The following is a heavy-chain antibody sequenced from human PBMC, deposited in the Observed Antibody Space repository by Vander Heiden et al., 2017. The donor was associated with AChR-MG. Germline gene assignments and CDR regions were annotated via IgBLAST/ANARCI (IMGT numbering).Heavy chain of an antibody. CDR3: ARGLYGIVHAFDI. V-gene: IGHV1-8*01. J-gene: IGHJ3*02. CDR2: MNPNSGNA. CDR1: GYTFISYD. D-gene: IGHD3-16*02. Sequence: QVQLVQSGAEVTKPGASVKVSCKASGYTFISYDINWVRQATGQGLEWVGWMNPNSGNAGFAQKFQGRVTMTRNTSTTTAYMELISLRSEDTAVYYCARGLYGIVHAFDIWGQGTVVTVSS.